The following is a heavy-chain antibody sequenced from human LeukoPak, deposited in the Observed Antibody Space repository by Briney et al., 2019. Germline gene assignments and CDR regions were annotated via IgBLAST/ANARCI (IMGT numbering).Heavy chain of an antibody. CDR2: ISAYNGDT. Sequence: ASVKVSCKASGYPLDNFGLTWVRQAPGQELEWMGWISAYNGDTHYAQKFRGRLTMTTDTSTTTAYLELRSLKSDDTAVYYCARDRLGGDLTGESLYWGQGTLVTVSS. CDR3: ARDRLGGDLTGESLY. V-gene: IGHV1-18*01. CDR1: GYPLDNFG. D-gene: IGHD4-17*01. J-gene: IGHJ4*02.